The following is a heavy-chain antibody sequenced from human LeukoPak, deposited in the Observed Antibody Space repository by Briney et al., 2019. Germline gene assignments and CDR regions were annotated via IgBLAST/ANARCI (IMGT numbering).Heavy chain of an antibody. Sequence: ASVKVSSKASGYTFTSYDINWVRQATGQGLEWMGWMNPNSGNTGYAQKFQGRVTMTRNTSISTAYMELSSLRSEDTAVYYCARVRSPYSSSWGRGANWFDPWGQGTLVTVSS. D-gene: IGHD6-13*01. CDR1: GYTFTSYD. CDR3: ARVRSPYSSSWGRGANWFDP. V-gene: IGHV1-8*01. J-gene: IGHJ5*02. CDR2: MNPNSGNT.